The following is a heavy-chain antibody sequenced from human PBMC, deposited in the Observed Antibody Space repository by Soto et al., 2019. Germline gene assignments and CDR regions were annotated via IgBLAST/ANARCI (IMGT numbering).Heavy chain of an antibody. J-gene: IGHJ6*03. CDR1: GFTFSSYA. CDR2: ISGSGGST. Sequence: GGSLRLSCAASGFTFSSYAMSWVRQAPGKGLEWVSAISGSGGSTYYADSVKGRFTISRDNSKNTLYLQMNGLRAEDTAVYYCAKDRPYYGSGTSYYYYYMDVWGKGTTVTVSS. V-gene: IGHV3-23*01. CDR3: AKDRPYYGSGTSYYYYYMDV. D-gene: IGHD3-10*01.